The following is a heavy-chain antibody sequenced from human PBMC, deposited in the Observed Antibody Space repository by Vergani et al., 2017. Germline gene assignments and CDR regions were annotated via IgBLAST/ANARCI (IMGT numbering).Heavy chain of an antibody. J-gene: IGHJ6*02. D-gene: IGHD3-10*01. V-gene: IGHV4-59*01. CDR3: ARDSRVRGVMRYYYYGMDV. CDR1: GGSISSYY. Sequence: QVQLQESGPGLVKPSETLSLTCTVSGGSISSYYWSWIRQPPGKGLEWIGYIYYSGSTNYNPSLKSRVTISVDTSKNQFSLKLSSVTAADTAGYYLARDSRVRGVMRYYYYGMDVWGQGTTVTVSS. CDR2: IYYSGST.